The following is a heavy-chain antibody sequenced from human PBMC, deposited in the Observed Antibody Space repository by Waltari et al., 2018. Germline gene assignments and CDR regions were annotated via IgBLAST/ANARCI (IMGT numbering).Heavy chain of an antibody. V-gene: IGHV1-69*08. CDR2: IIPILGIA. CDR1: GGTFSSYT. CDR3: ARDQGYGDDAEYFQH. J-gene: IGHJ1*01. D-gene: IGHD4-17*01. Sequence: QVQLVQSGAEVKKPGSSVKVSCKASGGTFSSYTISWVRQAPGQGLEWMGRIIPILGIANYAQKFQGRVTITAEKSTSTAYMELSSLRSEDTAVYYCARDQGYGDDAEYFQHWGQGTLVTVSS.